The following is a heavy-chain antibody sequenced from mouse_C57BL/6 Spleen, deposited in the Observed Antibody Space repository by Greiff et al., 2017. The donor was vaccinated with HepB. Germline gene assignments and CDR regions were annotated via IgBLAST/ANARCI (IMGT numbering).Heavy chain of an antibody. CDR3: ARSTATVVDDY. D-gene: IGHD1-1*01. Sequence: VKLQESGPELVKPGASVKLSCKASGYTFTSYEIHWVKQRTGQGLEWIGWIYPRDGTIKDNEKVKGKATLDVDTSSSTAYMELHSVTSEDSAVCFCARSTATVVDDYWGQGTTLTVSS. CDR1: GYTFTSYE. CDR2: IYPRDGTI. V-gene: IGHV1-85*01. J-gene: IGHJ2*01.